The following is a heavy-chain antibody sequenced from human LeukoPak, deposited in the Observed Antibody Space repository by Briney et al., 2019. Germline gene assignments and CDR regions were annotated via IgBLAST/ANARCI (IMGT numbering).Heavy chain of an antibody. V-gene: IGHV3-72*01. CDR2: IRNKPNSYTT. Sequence: GGSLRLSCAASGFTFSDHYMDWVRQAPGKGLQWVGRIRNKPNSYTTDFAASVKGRFTISRDDSKNSLYLQMNSPKTEDTAVYYCTSGYCSGGSCYQGAGYWGQGALVTVSS. CDR3: TSGYCSGGSCYQGAGY. J-gene: IGHJ4*02. CDR1: GFTFSDHY. D-gene: IGHD2-15*01.